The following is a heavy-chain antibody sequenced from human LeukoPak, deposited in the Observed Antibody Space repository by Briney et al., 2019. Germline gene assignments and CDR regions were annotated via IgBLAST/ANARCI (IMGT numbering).Heavy chain of an antibody. CDR2: ISSSSSTI. D-gene: IGHD3-10*01. J-gene: IGHJ4*02. V-gene: IGHV3-48*01. CDR3: ARDPRGGPYYFDY. Sequence: PGGSLRLSCAASGFTFSSYSMNWVRQAPGKGLEWVSYISSSSSTIYYADSVKGRFTISRDNAKNSLYLQMNSLRAEDTAVYYCARDPRGGPYYFDYWGQGTLVTVSS. CDR1: GFTFSSYS.